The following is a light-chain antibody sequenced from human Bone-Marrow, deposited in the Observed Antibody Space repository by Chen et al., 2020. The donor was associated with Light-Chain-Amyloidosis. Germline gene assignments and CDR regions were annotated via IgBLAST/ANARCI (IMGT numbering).Light chain of an antibody. CDR1: DLPTKY. CDR3: QSADSSGTYEVI. Sequence: SYELTQPPSVSVSPGGTARITCSGDDLPTKYAYWYQQKPGQAPVLVIHRDTERPSGISERFSGSSSGTTATLTISGVQAEDEADYHCQSADSSGTYEVIFGGGTKLTVL. CDR2: RDT. V-gene: IGLV3-25*03. J-gene: IGLJ2*01.